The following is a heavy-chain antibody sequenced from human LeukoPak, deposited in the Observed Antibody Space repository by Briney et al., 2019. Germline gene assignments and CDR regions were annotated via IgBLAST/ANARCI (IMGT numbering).Heavy chain of an antibody. CDR2: ISGSSGII. CDR1: GFTFNTYT. V-gene: IGHV3-23*01. J-gene: IGHJ4*02. Sequence: GGSLRLSCAASGFTFNTYTMNWVRQAPGKGLEWVSYISGSSGIIDYADSVKGRLTISRDNSKNTLYLQMNSLRAEDTAVYYCAKDLVDGDYGDYEDYWGQGTLVTVSS. D-gene: IGHD4-17*01. CDR3: AKDLVDGDYGDYEDY.